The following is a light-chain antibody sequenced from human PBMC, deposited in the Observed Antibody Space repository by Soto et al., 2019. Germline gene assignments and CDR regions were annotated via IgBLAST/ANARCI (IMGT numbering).Light chain of an antibody. CDR2: NNN. CDR3: AAWDDSLNGLL. V-gene: IGLV1-44*01. CDR1: SSNIGTNT. Sequence: QPVLTQPPSASTTPGQRVTISCSGSSSNIGTNTVNWYQQLPGTAPKLLIYNNNQRPSGVPDRISGSKSATSASLAISGLQSEDEADYYCAAWDDSLNGLLFGGGTKLTVL. J-gene: IGLJ2*01.